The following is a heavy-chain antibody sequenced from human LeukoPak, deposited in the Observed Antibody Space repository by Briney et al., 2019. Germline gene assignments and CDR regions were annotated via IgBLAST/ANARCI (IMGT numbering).Heavy chain of an antibody. CDR3: ARAHIAADPVGVDY. CDR2: ISYDGSNK. Sequence: GGPLRLSCAASGFTFSSYAMHWVRQAPGKGLEWVAVISYDGSNKYYADSVKGRFTISRDNSKNTLYLQMNSLRAEDTAVYYCARAHIAADPVGVDYWGQGTLVTVSS. J-gene: IGHJ4*02. D-gene: IGHD6-13*01. V-gene: IGHV3-30-3*01. CDR1: GFTFSSYA.